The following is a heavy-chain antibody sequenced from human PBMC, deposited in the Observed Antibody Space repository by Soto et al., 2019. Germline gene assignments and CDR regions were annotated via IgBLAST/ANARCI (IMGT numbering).Heavy chain of an antibody. CDR2: MSGNGGRI. J-gene: IGHJ4*02. D-gene: IGHD2-21*02. Sequence: GGSLRLSCAVCGFTFSNYGMTGVRKAPGKGLEWVSLMSGNGGRIFYADSVKGRFTISRDNSKNTLYLQMNSLRLEDTAVYYCVKDPVSGGSGGAWFDFWGQGTLVTVSS. V-gene: IGHV3-23*01. CDR1: GFTFSNYG. CDR3: VKDPVSGGSGGAWFDF.